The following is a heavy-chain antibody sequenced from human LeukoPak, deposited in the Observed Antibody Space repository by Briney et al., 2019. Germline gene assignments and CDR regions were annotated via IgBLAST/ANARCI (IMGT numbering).Heavy chain of an antibody. CDR2: IYPGDSGT. D-gene: IGHD4-17*01. V-gene: IGHV5-51*01. CDR3: ARLQTDESTVTTNWFDP. CDR1: GYSFTTYW. Sequence: ESLQISCKGSGYSFTTYWTGGVGQMPRKGREWMGMIYPGDSGTRYSPSFQGQGTISAHKSLSTAYLQWSSLKASHTARYYCARLQTDESTVTTNWFDPWGQGTLVTVSP. J-gene: IGHJ5*02.